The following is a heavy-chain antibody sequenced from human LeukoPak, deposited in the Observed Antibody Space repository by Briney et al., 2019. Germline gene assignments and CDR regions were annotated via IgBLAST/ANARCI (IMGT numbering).Heavy chain of an antibody. Sequence: GGSLRLSCAASGFTFSSYGVHWVRQAPGKGLEWVAFIRYDGSNKYYADSVKGRFSISRDNSKNTLYLQVNSLRADDTAVYYCANSGLNRFEYWGQGALVTVSS. CDR3: ANSGLNRFEY. J-gene: IGHJ4*02. D-gene: IGHD2-15*01. CDR2: IRYDGSNK. CDR1: GFTFSSYG. V-gene: IGHV3-30*02.